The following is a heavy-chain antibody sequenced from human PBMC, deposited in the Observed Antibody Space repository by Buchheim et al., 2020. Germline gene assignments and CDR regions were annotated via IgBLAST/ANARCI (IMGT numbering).Heavy chain of an antibody. D-gene: IGHD2-21*01. CDR1: GFTFSTYS. CDR2: ISYDGTNK. J-gene: IGHJ4*02. CDR3: ARDGDPQMIGVDY. V-gene: IGHV3-30-3*01. Sequence: QVQLVESGGGVVQPGRSLRLSCAASGFTFSTYSMHWVRQAPGKGLEWVALISYDGTNKSHADSVKGRFTVSRDISKNTVFLHMNSLRPEDTALYYCARDGDPQMIGVDYWGQGTL.